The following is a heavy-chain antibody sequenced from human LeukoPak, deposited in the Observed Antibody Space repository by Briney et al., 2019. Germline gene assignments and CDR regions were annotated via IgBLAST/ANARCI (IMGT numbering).Heavy chain of an antibody. CDR2: INPNSGGT. CDR3: ARDRIAVPGNAFDI. Sequence: GASVKVSCKASGYTFTGYYMHWVRQAPGQGLEWMGWINPNSGGTNYAQKFQGRVTMTRDTSISTAYMELSRLRSDDTAVYYCARDRIAVPGNAFDIWGQGTMVTVSS. D-gene: IGHD6-19*01. CDR1: GYTFTGYY. V-gene: IGHV1-2*02. J-gene: IGHJ3*02.